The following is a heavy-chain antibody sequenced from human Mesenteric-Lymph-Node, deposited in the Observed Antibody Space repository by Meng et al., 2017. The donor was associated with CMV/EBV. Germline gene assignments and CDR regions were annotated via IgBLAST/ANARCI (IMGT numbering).Heavy chain of an antibody. J-gene: IGHJ5*02. V-gene: IGHV3-74*01. CDR3: ASGSGSGWFDP. CDR2: INGDGSTT. Sequence: GESLKISCGASRFTFSNYWMSWVRQAPGKGLVWVSRINGDGSTTTYADSVKGRFTISRDNAKNTLYLQMNSLRAEDTAVYYCASGSGSGWFDPWGQGTLVTVSS. D-gene: IGHD2-15*01. CDR1: RFTFSNYW.